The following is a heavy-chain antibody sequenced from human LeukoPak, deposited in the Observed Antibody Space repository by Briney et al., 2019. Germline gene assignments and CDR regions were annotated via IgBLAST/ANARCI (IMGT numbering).Heavy chain of an antibody. D-gene: IGHD6-19*01. CDR1: GFTFSSYG. J-gene: IGHJ4*02. V-gene: IGHV3-30*18. Sequence: PGGSLRLSCAASGFTFSSYGMHWVRQAPGKGLEGVAVISYDGSNKYYADSVKGRFTISRDNSKNTLYLQMNSLRAEDTAVYYCAKDPDSSGWYYFDYWGQGTLVTVSS. CDR3: AKDPDSSGWYYFDY. CDR2: ISYDGSNK.